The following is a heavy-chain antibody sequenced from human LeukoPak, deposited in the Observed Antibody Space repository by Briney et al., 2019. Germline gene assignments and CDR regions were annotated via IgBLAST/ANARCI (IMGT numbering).Heavy chain of an antibody. CDR2: IIPILGIA. CDR1: GGTFSSYA. J-gene: IGHJ6*02. Sequence: SVKVPCKASGGTFSSYAISWVRQAPGQGLEWMGRIIPILGIANYAQKFQGRVTITADKSTSTAYMELSSLRSEDTAVYYCARGTSAAGSYYYYYGMDVWGQGTTVTVSS. CDR3: ARGTSAAGSYYYYYGMDV. V-gene: IGHV1-69*04. D-gene: IGHD6-13*01.